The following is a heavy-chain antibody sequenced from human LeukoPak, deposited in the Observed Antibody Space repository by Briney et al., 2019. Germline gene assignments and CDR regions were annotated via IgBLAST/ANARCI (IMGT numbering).Heavy chain of an antibody. CDR1: GFTFSSYA. Sequence: PGRSLRLSCAASGFTFSSYAMHWVRPAPGKGLEWVAVISYDGSKKYYADSVKGRFTISRDNSKNTLYLQMNSLRAEDTAVYYCAREVKEIFYYGDYIYYYYGMDVWGKGTTVTVSS. J-gene: IGHJ6*04. D-gene: IGHD4-17*01. CDR2: ISYDGSKK. CDR3: AREVKEIFYYGDYIYYYYGMDV. V-gene: IGHV3-30*04.